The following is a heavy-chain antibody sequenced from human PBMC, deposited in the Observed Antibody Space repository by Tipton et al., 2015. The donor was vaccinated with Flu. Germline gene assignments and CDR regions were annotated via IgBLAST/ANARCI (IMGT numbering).Heavy chain of an antibody. V-gene: IGHV4-4*07. Sequence: TLSLTCTVSGDSMSSFYWTWIRQPAGKGLEWIGRMSASGSSKYKPSLKSRVTMSVDTSKNQFSLRLTSVTSADTAVYYCARGSGSGTDVTFYFGGQGTLVTVSS. J-gene: IGHJ4*02. CDR2: MSASGSS. D-gene: IGHD3-10*01. CDR3: ARGSGSGTDVTFYF. CDR1: GDSMSSFY.